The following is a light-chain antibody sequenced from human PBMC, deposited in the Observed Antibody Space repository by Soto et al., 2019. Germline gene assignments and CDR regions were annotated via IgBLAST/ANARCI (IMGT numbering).Light chain of an antibody. CDR3: QQRSNGSST. Sequence: IVVTHCAGTLSLSPGERATLSCRASQRFXSYFDWYQGKPGQAPRFLXDAASNRATGSPARLSGSGSGTDFTLTISSLDPEDFAAYYCQQRSNGSSTFGQGTRLEIK. CDR2: AAS. CDR1: QRFXSY. J-gene: IGKJ5*01. V-gene: IGKV3-11*01.